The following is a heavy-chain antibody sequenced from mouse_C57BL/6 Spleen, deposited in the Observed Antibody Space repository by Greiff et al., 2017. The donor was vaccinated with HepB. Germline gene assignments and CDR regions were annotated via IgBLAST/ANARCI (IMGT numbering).Heavy chain of an antibody. V-gene: IGHV10-1*01. CDR1: GFSFNTSA. CDR3: VGGGFAD. CDR2: IRSKSNNYAT. Sequence: EVQLVESGGGLVQPKGSLKFSCAASGFSFNTSAMNWVRQAPGQGLEWVARIRSKSNNYATDYDDSVKDRFTISRADSESILYLHMHTWKTEDTAVSYCVGGGFADWGQGTLVTVSA. J-gene: IGHJ3*01.